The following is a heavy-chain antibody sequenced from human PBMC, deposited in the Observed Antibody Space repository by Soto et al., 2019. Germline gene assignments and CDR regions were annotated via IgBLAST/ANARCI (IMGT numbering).Heavy chain of an antibody. D-gene: IGHD2-15*01. V-gene: IGHV3-9*01. CDR2: ISWNSGNI. CDR1: GFIFDDYA. Sequence: GGSLRLSCTASGFIFDDYAMHWVRQAPGKGLEWVSGISWNSGNIGQADSVKGRFTISRDNARNSLYLQMTSLRPEDTAFYYCVKGGCSGGSCYSGVYYYYMDVWGKGTTVTVSS. CDR3: VKGGCSGGSCYSGVYYYYMDV. J-gene: IGHJ6*03.